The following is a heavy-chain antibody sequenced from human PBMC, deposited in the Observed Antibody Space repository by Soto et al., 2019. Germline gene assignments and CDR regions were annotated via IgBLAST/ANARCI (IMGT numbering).Heavy chain of an antibody. V-gene: IGHV1-69*02. CDR3: AVGAERALNNWFDP. CDR2: IIPILGIA. CDR1: GGTFSSYT. J-gene: IGHJ5*02. Sequence: GASVKVSCKASGGTFSSYTISWVRQAPGQGPEWMGRIIPILGIANYAQKFQGRVTITADKSTSTAYMELSSLRSEDTAVYYCAVGAERALNNWFDPSGQATLVTVSS.